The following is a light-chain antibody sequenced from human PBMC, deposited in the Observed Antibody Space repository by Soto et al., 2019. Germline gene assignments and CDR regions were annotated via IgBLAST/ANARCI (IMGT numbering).Light chain of an antibody. V-gene: IGLV1-44*01. CDR1: SSNIGSNT. J-gene: IGLJ1*01. CDR3: AAWDDSLNGPYYV. Sequence: QSVLTQPPSASGTPGQRVTISCSRSSSNIGSNTVNWYQQLPGTAPKLLIYSNNQRPSGVPDRFSGSKSGTSASLAISGLQSEDEADYYCAAWDDSLNGPYYVFGTGTKVTVL. CDR2: SNN.